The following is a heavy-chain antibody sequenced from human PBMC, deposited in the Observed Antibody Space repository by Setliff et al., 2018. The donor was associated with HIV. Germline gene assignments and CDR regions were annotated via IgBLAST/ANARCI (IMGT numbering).Heavy chain of an antibody. CDR1: GGTSSSYA. CDR3: ATRGYSYGYFDY. J-gene: IGHJ4*02. V-gene: IGHV1-69*13. Sequence: GASVKVSCKASGGTSSSYAISWVRQAPGQGLEWMGGIIPIFGTANYAQKFQGRVTITADESTSTAYMELSSLRSEDTAVYYCATRGYSYGYFDYWGQGTLVTVS. CDR2: IIPIFGTA. D-gene: IGHD5-18*01.